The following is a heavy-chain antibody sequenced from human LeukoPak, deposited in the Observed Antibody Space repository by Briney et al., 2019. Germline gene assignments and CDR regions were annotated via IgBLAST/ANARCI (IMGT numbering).Heavy chain of an antibody. CDR1: GGTFSSYA. V-gene: IGHV1-69*13. CDR3: ARGRWKGRGYVPSDRQRRNWFDP. CDR2: IIPIFGTA. J-gene: IGHJ5*02. D-gene: IGHD5-12*01. Sequence: SVKVSCKASGGTFSSYAISWVRQAPGQGLEWMGGIIPIFGTANYAQKFQGRVTITADESTSTAYMELSSLRSEDTAVYYCARGRWKGRGYVPSDRQRRNWFDPWGQGTLVTVSS.